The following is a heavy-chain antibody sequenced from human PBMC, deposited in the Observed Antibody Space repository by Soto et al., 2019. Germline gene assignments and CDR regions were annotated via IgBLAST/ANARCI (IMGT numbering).Heavy chain of an antibody. J-gene: IGHJ4*02. D-gene: IGHD6-19*01. CDR1: GYTFTSYA. V-gene: IGHV1-3*01. Sequence: QVQLVQSGAEVKKPGASVKVSCKASGYTFTSYAMHWVRQAPGQRLEWMGWINAGHGNTKYSQKFQGRVTSTRDTSASTAYMELSSLRSEDTAVYYCARTYSSGWSYDYWGQGTLVTVSS. CDR3: ARTYSSGWSYDY. CDR2: INAGHGNT.